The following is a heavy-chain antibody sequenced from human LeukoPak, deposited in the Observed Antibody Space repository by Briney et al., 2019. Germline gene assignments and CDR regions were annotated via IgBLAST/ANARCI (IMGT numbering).Heavy chain of an antibody. CDR3: ANLLRWEPY. J-gene: IGHJ4*02. V-gene: IGHV4-59*01. Sequence: SETLSLTCTVSGGSISSYYWTWIRQPPGGGLEWIGYIYYSGSSTYYNPSLNSRVTISVDTSKNQISLRLSSVTAADTAVYYCANLLRWEPYWGQGTLVTVSS. CDR2: IYYSGSST. CDR1: GGSISSYY. D-gene: IGHD4-23*01.